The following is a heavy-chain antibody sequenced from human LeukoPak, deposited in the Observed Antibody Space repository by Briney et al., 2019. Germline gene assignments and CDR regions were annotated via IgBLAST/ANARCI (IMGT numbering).Heavy chain of an antibody. D-gene: IGHD6-19*01. CDR2: IYSGGDT. Sequence: PGGSLRLSCAASGFTVSSDYMSWVRQAPGEGLEWVSVIYSGGDTYYADSVKGRFTISRDNSKNTLHLQMNSLRAEDTAVYYCARVAVGAGTDYFDYWGQGTLVTVSS. CDR3: ARVAVGAGTDYFDY. J-gene: IGHJ4*02. CDR1: GFTVSSDY. V-gene: IGHV3-53*01.